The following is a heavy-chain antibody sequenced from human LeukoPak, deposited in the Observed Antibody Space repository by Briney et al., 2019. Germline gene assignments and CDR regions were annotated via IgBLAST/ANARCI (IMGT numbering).Heavy chain of an antibody. CDR3: ARVQYSSSPGFDY. CDR1: GFTFSSHS. Sequence: GGSLRLSCAASGFTFSSHSMNSVRQAPGKGLEWVSSISSSSSYIYYADSVKGRFTISRDNAKNSLYLQMNSLRAEDTAVYYCARVQYSSSPGFDYWGQGTLVTVSS. CDR2: ISSSSSYI. D-gene: IGHD6-6*01. J-gene: IGHJ4*02. V-gene: IGHV3-21*01.